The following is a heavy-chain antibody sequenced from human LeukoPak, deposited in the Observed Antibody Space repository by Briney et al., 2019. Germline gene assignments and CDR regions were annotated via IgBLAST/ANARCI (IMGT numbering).Heavy chain of an antibody. V-gene: IGHV1-46*01. J-gene: IGHJ3*02. D-gene: IGHD3-10*01. CDR2: INPSGGST. CDR3: ARDRRPSCYGSYLEAFDI. Sequence: ASVKVSCKASGYTFTSYYMHWVRQAPGQGLEWMGIINPSGGSTSYAQKFQGRVTMTRDTSTSTVYMELSSLRSEDTAVYYCARDRRPSCYGSYLEAFDIWGQGTMVTVSS. CDR1: GYTFTSYY.